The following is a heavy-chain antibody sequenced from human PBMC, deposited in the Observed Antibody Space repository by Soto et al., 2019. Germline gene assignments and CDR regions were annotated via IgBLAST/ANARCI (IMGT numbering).Heavy chain of an antibody. CDR2: INHSGST. CDR3: GRGRKAVAGKWFDP. D-gene: IGHD6-19*01. J-gene: IGHJ5*02. V-gene: IGHV4-34*01. CDR1: GGSFSGYY. Sequence: PSETLSLTCAVYGGSFSGYYWSWIRQPPGKGLEWIGEINHSGSTNYNPSLKSRVTISVDTSKNQFSLKLSSVTAADTAVYYCGRGRKAVAGKWFDPWGQGTLVTSPQ.